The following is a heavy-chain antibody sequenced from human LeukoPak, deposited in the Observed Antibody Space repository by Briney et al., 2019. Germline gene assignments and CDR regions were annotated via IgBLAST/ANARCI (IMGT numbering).Heavy chain of an antibody. CDR1: GGSISSYY. Sequence: SETLSLTCTVSGGSISSYYWSWIRQPPGKGLEWIGGIYYSGSTNYNPSLKSRVTISVDTSKNQFSLKLSSVTAADTAVYYCAGSYAKVGATLFDYWGQGTLVTVSS. J-gene: IGHJ4*02. CDR3: AGSYAKVGATLFDY. V-gene: IGHV4-59*01. D-gene: IGHD1-26*01. CDR2: IYYSGST.